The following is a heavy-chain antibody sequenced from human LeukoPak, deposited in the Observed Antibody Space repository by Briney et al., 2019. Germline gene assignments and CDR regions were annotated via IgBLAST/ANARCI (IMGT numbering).Heavy chain of an antibody. V-gene: IGHV3-30*18. D-gene: IGHD5-12*01. Sequence: PGGSLRLSCAASGFTFSSYGMHWVRQAPGKGLEWVAVISYDGSNKYYADSVKGRFTISRDNSKNTLYLQMNSLRAEDTAVYYCAKAYIVATGFGYWGQGTLVTVSS. CDR2: ISYDGSNK. J-gene: IGHJ4*02. CDR1: GFTFSSYG. CDR3: AKAYIVATGFGY.